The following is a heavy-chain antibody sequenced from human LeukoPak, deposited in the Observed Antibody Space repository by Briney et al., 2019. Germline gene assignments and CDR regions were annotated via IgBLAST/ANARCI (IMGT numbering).Heavy chain of an antibody. CDR1: GFTFSSYA. CDR3: ARDAAGSSGWSDFDY. V-gene: IGHV3-23*01. Sequence: GGSLRLSCAASGFTFSSYAMSWVRQAPGKGLEWVSAISGSGGITSYADSVKGRFTISRDNSKNTLYLQMNSLRAEDTAVYYCARDAAGSSGWSDFDYWGQGTLVTVSS. CDR2: ISGSGGIT. D-gene: IGHD6-19*01. J-gene: IGHJ4*02.